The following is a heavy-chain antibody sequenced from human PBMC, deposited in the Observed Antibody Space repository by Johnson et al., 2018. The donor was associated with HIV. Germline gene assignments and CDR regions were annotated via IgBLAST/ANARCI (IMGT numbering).Heavy chain of an antibody. Sequence: QVQLVESGGGVVQPGRSLRLSCAASGFTFSSYAMHWVRQAPGKGLEWVAVISYDGSNKYYADSVKGRFTISRDNSKNSLYLQMNSLRVEDTALYYCAKDTRMTTVTPGALNIWGQGTMVTVSS. CDR2: ISYDGSNK. V-gene: IGHV3-30-3*01. J-gene: IGHJ3*02. CDR3: AKDTRMTTVTPGALNI. D-gene: IGHD4-11*01. CDR1: GFTFSSYA.